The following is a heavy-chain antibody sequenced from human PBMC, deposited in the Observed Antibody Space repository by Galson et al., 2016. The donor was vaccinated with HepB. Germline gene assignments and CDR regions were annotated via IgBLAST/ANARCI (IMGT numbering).Heavy chain of an antibody. D-gene: IGHD3-10*01. CDR2: INTNTGNP. V-gene: IGHV7-4-1*02. CDR1: GYTFTTYA. J-gene: IGHJ4*02. Sequence: SVKVSCKASGYTFTTYAINWVRQAPGQGPEWMGWINTNTGNPTYAQGFTGRFVFCLDISVSTAYLQISSLKAEDTAVYYCARDLIGGFDYWGQGTLVTVSS. CDR3: ARDLIGGFDY.